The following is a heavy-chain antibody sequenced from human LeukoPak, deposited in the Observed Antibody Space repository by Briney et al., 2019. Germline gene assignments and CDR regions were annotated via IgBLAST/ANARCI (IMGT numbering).Heavy chain of an antibody. V-gene: IGHV1-2*02. CDR1: GYTFTGYY. CDR3: ARGSASFGELYDY. Sequence: ASVKVSCKASGYTFTGYYMHWVRQAHGQGLEWVGWINPNSGGTNYAQKLQGRVTMTTDTSTSTAYMELRSLRSDDTAVYYCARGSASFGELYDYWGQGTLVTVSS. D-gene: IGHD3-10*01. J-gene: IGHJ4*02. CDR2: INPNSGGT.